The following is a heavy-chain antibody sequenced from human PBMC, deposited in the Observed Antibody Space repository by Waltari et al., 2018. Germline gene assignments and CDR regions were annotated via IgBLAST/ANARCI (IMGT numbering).Heavy chain of an antibody. D-gene: IGHD3-10*01. CDR1: GGTFSSFS. CDR3: AGLAMDIIKPMYYLEN. V-gene: IGHV1-69*01. J-gene: IGHJ4*02. Sequence: QVQLVQSGAEVKKPGSSVKVSCKASGGTFSSFSISWVRQAPGQGLEWMGGTTPLFGTANYAQKFHGRVTITADESTSTAFMELSSLRSEDTAIYFCAGLAMDIIKPMYYLENWGQGTLVTVSS. CDR2: TTPLFGTA.